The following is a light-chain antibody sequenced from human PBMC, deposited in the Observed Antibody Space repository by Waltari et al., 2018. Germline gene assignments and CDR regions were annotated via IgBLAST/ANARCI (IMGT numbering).Light chain of an antibody. Sequence: DIVMTQSPDSLAVSLGERATINCKSSQSVLYNSNNKNCLGWYQQKPGQPPKLLIYWASTRESWVPDRVSGSGSGTDFTLTISSLQAEDVAVYYCHQYSSSPPTFGGGTKVEIK. CDR1: QSVLYNSNNKNC. J-gene: IGKJ4*01. CDR3: HQYSSSPPT. CDR2: WAS. V-gene: IGKV4-1*01.